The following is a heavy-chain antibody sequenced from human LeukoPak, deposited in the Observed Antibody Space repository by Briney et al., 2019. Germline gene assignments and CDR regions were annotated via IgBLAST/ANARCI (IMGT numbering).Heavy chain of an antibody. CDR2: ISGSGGST. J-gene: IGHJ4*02. D-gene: IGHD5-18*01. CDR3: AKGQAGYSYGLFDY. CDR1: GFTFSSYA. Sequence: YPGGSLRLSCAASGFTFSSYAMSWVRQAPGKGLEWVSAISGSGGSTYYADSVKGRFTISRDNSKNTLYLQMNSLRAEDTAVYYCAKGQAGYSYGLFDYWGQGTLVTVSS. V-gene: IGHV3-23*01.